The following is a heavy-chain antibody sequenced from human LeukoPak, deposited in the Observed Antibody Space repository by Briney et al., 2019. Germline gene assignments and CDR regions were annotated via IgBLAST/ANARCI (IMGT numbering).Heavy chain of an antibody. Sequence: GGSLRLSCAVSGITLSNYGMSWVRQAPGKGLEWVAGISGSGGSTNYADSVKGRFTISRDNPKNTLFLQMKSLRAEDTAVYFCAKRGVVIRVILVGFHKEAYYFDAWGQGALVTVSS. CDR1: GITLSNYG. CDR3: AKRGVVIRVILVGFHKEAYYFDA. V-gene: IGHV3-23*01. J-gene: IGHJ4*02. CDR2: ISGSGGST. D-gene: IGHD3-22*01.